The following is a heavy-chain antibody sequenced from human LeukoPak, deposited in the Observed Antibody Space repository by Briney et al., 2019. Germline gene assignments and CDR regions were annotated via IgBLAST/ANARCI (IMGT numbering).Heavy chain of an antibody. Sequence: GESLKISCKGSGYSFTNYWIGWVRQMPGKGLEWMGIIYPGDSDIRYSPSFQGQVTISVDKSITTAYLQWSSLKASDTAMYYCARHRGFGSSSPFDPWGQGTLVTVSS. CDR2: IYPGDSDI. D-gene: IGHD2-2*01. CDR3: ARHRGFGSSSPFDP. V-gene: IGHV5-51*01. CDR1: GYSFTNYW. J-gene: IGHJ5*02.